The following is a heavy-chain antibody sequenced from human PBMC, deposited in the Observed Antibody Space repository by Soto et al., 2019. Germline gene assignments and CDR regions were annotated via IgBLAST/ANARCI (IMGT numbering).Heavy chain of an antibody. CDR1: GYTFTSYA. J-gene: IGHJ4*02. CDR3: ARDLPPVDY. Sequence: QVQLVQSGAEVKKPRASVKVSCKTSGYTFTSYAISWVRQAPGQGLEWMGWINAYNGNTNYAQKLQGRVTMTTDTSTSTAHMELRSLRSDDMAVYYCARDLPPVDYWGQGTLVTVSS. V-gene: IGHV1-18*03. CDR2: INAYNGNT.